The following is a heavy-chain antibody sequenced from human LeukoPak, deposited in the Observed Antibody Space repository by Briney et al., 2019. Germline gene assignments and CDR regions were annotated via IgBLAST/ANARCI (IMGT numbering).Heavy chain of an antibody. V-gene: IGHV3-23*01. CDR1: GFTFSSYA. CDR3: AKGIYYDSSGSFYFDY. Sequence: GGSLRLSCADPGFTFSSYAMSWVRQAPGKGLEWASGISGSGDNTYYADSVKGRFTISRDNSKNTLYVQVNSLGTEDTAAYYCAKGIYYDSSGSFYFDYWGQGTLVTVSS. CDR2: ISGSGDNT. D-gene: IGHD3-22*01. J-gene: IGHJ4*02.